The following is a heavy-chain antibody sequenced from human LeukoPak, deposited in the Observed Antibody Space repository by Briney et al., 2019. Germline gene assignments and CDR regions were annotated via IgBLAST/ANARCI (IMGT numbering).Heavy chain of an antibody. CDR2: INHSGST. CDR3: ARDLPTQGPDAFDI. Sequence: SETLSLTCAVYGGSFSGYYWSWIRQPPGKGLEWIGEINHSGSTNYNPSLKSRVTISVDTSKDQFSLKLSSVTAADTAVYYCARDLPTQGPDAFDIWGQGTMVTVSS. J-gene: IGHJ3*02. V-gene: IGHV4-34*01. CDR1: GGSFSGYY.